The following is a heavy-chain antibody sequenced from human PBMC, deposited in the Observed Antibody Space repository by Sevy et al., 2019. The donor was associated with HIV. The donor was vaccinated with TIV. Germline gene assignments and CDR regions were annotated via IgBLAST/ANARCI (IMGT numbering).Heavy chain of an antibody. CDR3: VRDSGSYSLFDY. V-gene: IGHV3-74*01. CDR1: GFTFSKSW. CDR2: VKTDGSGT. D-gene: IGHD3-10*01. J-gene: IGHJ4*02. Sequence: GGSLRLSCTASGFTFSKSWMHWVRQVPGKGLQWVSRVKTDGSGTIYADSVKGRFIISRDNAKNTVYLQMNSLRAEDTAVYLCVRDSGSYSLFDYWGQGTLVTVSS.